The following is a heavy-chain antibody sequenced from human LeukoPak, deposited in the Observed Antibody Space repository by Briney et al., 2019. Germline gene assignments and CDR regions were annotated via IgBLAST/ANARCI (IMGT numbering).Heavy chain of an antibody. J-gene: IGHJ4*02. Sequence: PGGSLRLSCAASGSTFSSYAMHWVRQAPGKGLEWVAVISYDGSNKYYADSVKGRFTISRDNSQNTLYLQMHSLRAEDKAVYYCARGDYGATKDGVDYWGQGTLVTVSS. CDR2: ISYDGSNK. CDR1: GSTFSSYA. CDR3: ARGDYGATKDGVDY. D-gene: IGHD4-17*01. V-gene: IGHV3-30*04.